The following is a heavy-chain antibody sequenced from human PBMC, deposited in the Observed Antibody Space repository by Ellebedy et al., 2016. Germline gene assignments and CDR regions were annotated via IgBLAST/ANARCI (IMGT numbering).Heavy chain of an antibody. CDR3: ARRRLLDY. Sequence: SETLSLTXTVSGGSVSSGSYYWSWIRQPPGKGLEWIGYIYYSGSTNYNPSLKSRVTISVDTSKNQFSLKLSSVTAADTAVYYCARRRLLDYWGQGTLVTVSS. V-gene: IGHV4-61*01. J-gene: IGHJ4*02. CDR2: IYYSGST. D-gene: IGHD2-15*01. CDR1: GGSVSSGSYY.